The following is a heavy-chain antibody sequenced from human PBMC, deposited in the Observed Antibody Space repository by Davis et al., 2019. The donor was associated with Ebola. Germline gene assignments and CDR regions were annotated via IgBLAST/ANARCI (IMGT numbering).Heavy chain of an antibody. Sequence: SVKVSCKASGGTFSSYAISWVRQAPGQGLEWMGGIIPIFGTANYAQKFQGRVTMTTDTSTSTAYMELRSLRSDDTAVYYCARSYSSGWEDYWGQGTLVTVSS. V-gene: IGHV1-69*05. CDR2: IIPIFGTA. D-gene: IGHD6-19*01. CDR1: GGTFSSYA. J-gene: IGHJ4*02. CDR3: ARSYSSGWEDY.